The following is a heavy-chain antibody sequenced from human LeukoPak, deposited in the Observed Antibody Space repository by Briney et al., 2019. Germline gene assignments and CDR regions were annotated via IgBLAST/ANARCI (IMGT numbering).Heavy chain of an antibody. J-gene: IGHJ4*02. CDR3: ARETAVAGPYYFDY. CDR2: IYYSGST. V-gene: IGHV4-39*07. CDR1: GGSISSSSYY. D-gene: IGHD6-19*01. Sequence: SSETLSLTCTVSGGSISSSSYYWGWIRQPPGKGLEWIGSIYYSGSTYYNPSLKSRVTISVDTSKIQFSLKLSSVTAADTAVYHCARETAVAGPYYFDYWGQGTLVTVSS.